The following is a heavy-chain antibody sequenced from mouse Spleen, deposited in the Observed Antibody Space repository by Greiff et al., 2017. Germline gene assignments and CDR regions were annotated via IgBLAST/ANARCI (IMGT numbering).Heavy chain of an antibody. CDR2: INPSSGYT. V-gene: IGHV1-4*01. Sequence: QVQLQQSGAELARPGASVKMSCKASGYTFTSYTMHWVKQRPGQGLEWIGYINPSSGYTKYNQKFKDKATLTADKSSSTAYMQLSSLTSEDSAVYYCAVPYYDYAMDYWGQGTSVTVSS. D-gene: IGHD2-10*01. CDR3: AVPYYDYAMDY. J-gene: IGHJ4*01. CDR1: GYTFTSYT.